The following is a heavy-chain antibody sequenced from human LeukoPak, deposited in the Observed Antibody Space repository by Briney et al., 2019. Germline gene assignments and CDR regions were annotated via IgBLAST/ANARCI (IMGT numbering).Heavy chain of an antibody. Sequence: ASVKVSCKASGYTFISYGISWVRQAPGQGLEWMGWISAYNGNTNYAQKLQGRVTMTTDTSTSTAYMELRSLRSDDTAVYYCARAPYYDILTGYYPFDYWGQGTLVTVSS. V-gene: IGHV1-18*01. CDR3: ARAPYYDILTGYYPFDY. CDR1: GYTFISYG. CDR2: ISAYNGNT. J-gene: IGHJ4*02. D-gene: IGHD3-9*01.